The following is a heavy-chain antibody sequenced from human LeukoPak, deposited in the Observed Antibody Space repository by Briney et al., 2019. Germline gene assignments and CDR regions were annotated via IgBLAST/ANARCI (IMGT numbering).Heavy chain of an antibody. V-gene: IGHV4-59*01. CDR3: ARASPYYYDSSGYYDAFDI. CDR1: GGSISSYY. J-gene: IGHJ3*02. Sequence: PSETLSLTCTVSGGSISSYYWSWIRQPPGKGLEWIGYIYYSGSTNYNPSLKSRVTISVDTSKNQFSLKLSSVTAADTAVYYCARASPYYYDSSGYYDAFDIWGQGTMVTVFS. CDR2: IYYSGST. D-gene: IGHD3-22*01.